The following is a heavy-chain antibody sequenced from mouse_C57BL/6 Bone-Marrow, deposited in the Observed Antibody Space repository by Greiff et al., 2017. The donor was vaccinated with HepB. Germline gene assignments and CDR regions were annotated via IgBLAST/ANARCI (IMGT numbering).Heavy chain of an antibody. D-gene: IGHD2-3*01. J-gene: IGHJ2*01. V-gene: IGHV2-2*01. Sequence: QVQLQQSGPGLVQPSQSLSITCTVSGFSLTSYGVHWVRQSPGKGLEWLGVIWSGGSTDYNAAFISRLSISKDNSKSQVFFKMNSLQADDTAIYYCARYDGYYPYFDYWGQGTTLTVSS. CDR3: ARYDGYYPYFDY. CDR1: GFSLTSYG. CDR2: IWSGGST.